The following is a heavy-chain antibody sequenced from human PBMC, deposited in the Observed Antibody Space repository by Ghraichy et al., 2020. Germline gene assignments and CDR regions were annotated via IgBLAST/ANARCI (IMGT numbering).Heavy chain of an antibody. CDR2: IDSDGSST. CDR1: GFTFSSYW. Sequence: GGSLRLSCAASGFTFSSYWMHWVRQAPGKGLVWVSRIDSDGSSTNYADSVKGRFTISRDNAKNTLYLQMNSLRAEDTAVYYCARESSGYYGMDVWGQGTTVTVSS. J-gene: IGHJ6*02. D-gene: IGHD6-25*01. V-gene: IGHV3-74*01. CDR3: ARESSGYYGMDV.